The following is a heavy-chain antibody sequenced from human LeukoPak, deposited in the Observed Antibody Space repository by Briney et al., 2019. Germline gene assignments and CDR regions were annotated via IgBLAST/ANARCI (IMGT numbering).Heavy chain of an antibody. CDR3: ARDRGGLPY. V-gene: IGHV3-7*04. Sequence: GGSLRLSCAASGFTISNYWMTWVRQAPGKGLEWVANIKEDGSEKHYVDSVKGRFTISRDNAKNSLYLQMNSLRVEDTAVYYCARDRGGLPYWGQGTLVTVSS. CDR2: IKEDGSEK. D-gene: IGHD5-12*01. CDR1: GFTISNYW. J-gene: IGHJ4*02.